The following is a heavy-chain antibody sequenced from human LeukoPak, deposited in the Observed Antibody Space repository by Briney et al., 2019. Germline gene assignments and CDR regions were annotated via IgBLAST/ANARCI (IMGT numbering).Heavy chain of an antibody. CDR1: GGSISSSY. J-gene: IGHJ4*02. CDR2: IYYSGST. V-gene: IGHV4-59*08. Sequence: SETLSLTCTVSGGSISSSYWSWIRQPPGKGLEWIGDIYYSGSTNYNPSLKSRVTMSVDMSNNQFYLKLSSVTAGDTAVYYCARLVGSCSSASCSFDYWGQGTLVTVSS. D-gene: IGHD2-2*01. CDR3: ARLVGSCSSASCSFDY.